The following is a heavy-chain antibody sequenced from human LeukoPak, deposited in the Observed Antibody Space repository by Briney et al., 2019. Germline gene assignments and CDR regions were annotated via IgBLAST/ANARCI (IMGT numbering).Heavy chain of an antibody. V-gene: IGHV4-59*08. CDR2: IYYSGST. Sequence: SETLSLTCAVYGGSFSGYYWSWIRQPPGKGLEWIGYIYYSGSTNYNPSLKSRVTISVDTSKNQFSLKLSSVTAADTAVYYCARLRAPSTTVGWFDPWGQGTLVTVSS. J-gene: IGHJ5*02. D-gene: IGHD4-23*01. CDR1: GGSFSGYY. CDR3: ARLRAPSTTVGWFDP.